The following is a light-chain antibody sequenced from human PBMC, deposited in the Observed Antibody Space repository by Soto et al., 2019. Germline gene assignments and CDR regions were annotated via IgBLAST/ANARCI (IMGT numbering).Light chain of an antibody. CDR2: AAS. Sequence: DFQMTQSSSSLSASIGDRVTITCRASRTINTYLNWYQQRSGKAPNLLIYAASNLQSGVPSRFSGSGSGTDFTLTISNLQPEDFATYYCQQTYSPLPITFGQGTRLEIK. V-gene: IGKV1-39*01. CDR3: QQTYSPLPIT. J-gene: IGKJ5*01. CDR1: RTINTY.